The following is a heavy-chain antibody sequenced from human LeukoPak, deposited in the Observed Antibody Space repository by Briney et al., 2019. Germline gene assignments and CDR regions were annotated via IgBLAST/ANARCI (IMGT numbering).Heavy chain of an antibody. CDR1: GYSFANYW. V-gene: IGHV5-51*01. CDR3: ARRPVGGWFYLDY. Sequence: GESLKISCKGSGYSFANYWIGWVRQVPGKGLEWMGNIYPGDSETKYSPSFQGQVTMSADKSSGTAYLQWTSLKASDSGMYFCARRPVGGWFYLDYWGQGTLVTVSS. J-gene: IGHJ4*02. CDR2: IYPGDSET. D-gene: IGHD6-19*01.